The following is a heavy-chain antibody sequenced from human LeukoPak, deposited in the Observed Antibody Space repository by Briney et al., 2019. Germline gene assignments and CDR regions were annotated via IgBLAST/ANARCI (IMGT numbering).Heavy chain of an antibody. CDR1: GGSISSYY. CDR3: ARGGCIDGTCYSTPFEY. D-gene: IGHD2-15*01. CDR2: IYYNGST. Sequence: PSETLSLTCTVSGGSISSYYWSWIRQPPGKGLEWIGYIYYNGSTNYNPSLKSRVTISVDTSKHQFSLKLSSVTAADTAVYYCARGGCIDGTCYSTPFEYWGQGTPVTVSS. J-gene: IGHJ4*02. V-gene: IGHV4-59*01.